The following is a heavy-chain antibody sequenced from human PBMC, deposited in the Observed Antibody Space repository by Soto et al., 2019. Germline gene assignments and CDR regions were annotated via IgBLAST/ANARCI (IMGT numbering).Heavy chain of an antibody. J-gene: IGHJ3*01. Sequence: QVQLQESGPGLVKPSGTLSLACAVSGVSISGNEWWAWVRQSPGRGLEWNAESHHNGTTNYNPSLKGRVAMSLDTTKNQFSLTLRSVTAADTAVYFCARDANFGSGKSNFLAFDLWGQGTMVTVSS. D-gene: IGHD3-10*01. CDR1: GVSISGNEW. CDR2: SHHNGTT. CDR3: ARDANFGSGKSNFLAFDL. V-gene: IGHV4-4*02.